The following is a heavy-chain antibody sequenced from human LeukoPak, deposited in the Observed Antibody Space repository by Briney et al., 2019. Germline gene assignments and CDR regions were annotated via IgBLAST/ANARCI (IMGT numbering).Heavy chain of an antibody. D-gene: IGHD2-21*02. CDR1: GGAISNYF. J-gene: IGHJ4*02. CDR2: IYDTGST. CDR3: ARAGSGRLVFSL. V-gene: IGHV4-59*01. Sequence: SETLSLTCTVSGGAISNYFWGWIRQPPGKGLEWIGYIYDTGSTNYSPSLKSRVTISVDTSKNQFSLRLSSVTAADTAVYYCARAGSGRLVFSLWGQGTLVTVSS.